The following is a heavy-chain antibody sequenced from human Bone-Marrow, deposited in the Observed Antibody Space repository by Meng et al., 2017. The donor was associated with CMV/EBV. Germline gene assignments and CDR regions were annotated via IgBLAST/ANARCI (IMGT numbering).Heavy chain of an antibody. CDR1: GDSVSSDTAA. J-gene: IGHJ6*02. D-gene: IGHD3-9*01. Sequence: SQTLSLTCAISGDSVSSDTAAWSWIRQSPSRGLEWLGRTYYRSKWYNDYALSVKSRITINPDTSKNQFSLRLSSVTAADTAVYYCARSQYFDWLLPPPYYYYGMDVWGQGTTVTVSS. CDR3: ARSQYFDWLLPPPYYYYGMDV. CDR2: TYYRSKWYN. V-gene: IGHV6-1*01.